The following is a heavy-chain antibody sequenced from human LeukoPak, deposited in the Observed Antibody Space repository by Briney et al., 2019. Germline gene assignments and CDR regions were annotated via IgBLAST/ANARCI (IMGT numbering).Heavy chain of an antibody. D-gene: IGHD3-10*01. CDR3: ARQSPHAYGPDY. CDR1: GFTFDDYG. CDR2: INWNGGST. J-gene: IGHJ4*02. Sequence: GGSLRLSCAASGFTFDDYGMSWVRQAPGKGLEWVSGINWNGGSTGYADSVKGRFTISRDNAKNSLYLQMNSLRAEDTAVYHCARQSPHAYGPDYWSQATLATVSS. V-gene: IGHV3-20*01.